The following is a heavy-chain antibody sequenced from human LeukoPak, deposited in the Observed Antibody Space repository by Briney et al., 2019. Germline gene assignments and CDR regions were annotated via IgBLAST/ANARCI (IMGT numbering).Heavy chain of an antibody. CDR2: INHSGST. CDR3: ARVTLAAAGPVDY. J-gene: IGHJ4*02. CDR1: GGSFSGYY. D-gene: IGHD6-13*01. Sequence: SETLSLTCAVYGGSFSGYYWSWIRQPPGKGLEWMGEINHSGSTNYNPSLKSRVTISVDTSKNQFSLKLSSVTAAGTAVYYCARVTLAAAGPVDYWGQGTLVTVSS. V-gene: IGHV4-34*01.